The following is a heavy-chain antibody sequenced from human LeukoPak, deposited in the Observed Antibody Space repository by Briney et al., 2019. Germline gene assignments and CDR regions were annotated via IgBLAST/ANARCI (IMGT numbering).Heavy chain of an antibody. D-gene: IGHD3-16*01. V-gene: IGHV3-11*01. CDR1: GFTFSDYY. CDR2: ISSSGSTI. J-gene: IGHJ6*02. Sequence: GGSLRLSCAASGFTFSDYYMSWIRQAPGKGLERVSYISSSGSTISYAGSVKGRFTISRDNAKNSLYLQMNSLRAEDTAVYYCARDGAVSLYYFYAMDVWGQGTTVTVAS. CDR3: ARDGAVSLYYFYAMDV.